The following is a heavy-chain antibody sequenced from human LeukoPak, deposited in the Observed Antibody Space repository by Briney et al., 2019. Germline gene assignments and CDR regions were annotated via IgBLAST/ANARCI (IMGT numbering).Heavy chain of an antibody. V-gene: IGHV3-30*03. D-gene: IGHD3-22*01. J-gene: IGHJ6*03. CDR1: GFTFSSYG. CDR2: ISYDGSNK. CDR3: GADYYDSSGYFYLDENMDV. Sequence: GGSLRLSCAASGFTFSSYGMHWVRQAPGKGLEWVAVISYDGSNKYYADSVKGRFTISRDNSKNTLYLQMNSLRAEDTAVYYCGADYYDSSGYFYLDENMDVWGKGTTVTISS.